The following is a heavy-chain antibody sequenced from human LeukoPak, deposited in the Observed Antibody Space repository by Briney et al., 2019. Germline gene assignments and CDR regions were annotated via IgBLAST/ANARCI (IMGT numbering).Heavy chain of an antibody. V-gene: IGHV4-39*07. J-gene: IGHJ4*02. Sequence: SETLSLTCTVSGGSISSSSYYWGWIRQPPGKGLEWIGSIYYSGSTYYNPSLKSRVTISVDTSKNQFSLKLSSVTAADTAVYYCARGFYDFWSGSDVHYFDYWGQGTLVTVSS. D-gene: IGHD3-3*01. CDR3: ARGFYDFWSGSDVHYFDY. CDR2: IYYSGST. CDR1: GGSISSSSYY.